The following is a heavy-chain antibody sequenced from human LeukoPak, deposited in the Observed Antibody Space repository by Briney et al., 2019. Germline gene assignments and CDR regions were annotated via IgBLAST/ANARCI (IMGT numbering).Heavy chain of an antibody. CDR3: AKDLAVTTYSPFDY. V-gene: IGHV3-74*01. CDR1: GFTFSSYY. Sequence: GGSLRLSCAASGFTFSSYYMHWVRQAPGKRLVWVSHIKGDGSSTTYADSVKGRFTISRDNSKNTLYLQMNSLRAEDTAVYYCAKDLAVTTYSPFDYWGQGTLVTVSS. J-gene: IGHJ4*02. CDR2: IKGDGSST. D-gene: IGHD2-21*02.